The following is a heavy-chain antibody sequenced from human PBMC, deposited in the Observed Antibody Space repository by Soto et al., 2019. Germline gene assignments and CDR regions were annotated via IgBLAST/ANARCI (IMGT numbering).Heavy chain of an antibody. J-gene: IGHJ4*02. Sequence: EVQLVESGGGSVQPGGSLRLSCAASGITFSGNGVNWVRQAPGKGLEWVSYIASSSSTIYYEDSVKGRFTISRDNAKNTLYLQMNSLRVDDTAVYYCARGMCIAATGRYDYWGQGILVTVSS. CDR2: IASSSSTI. CDR1: GITFSGNG. V-gene: IGHV3-48*01. D-gene: IGHD6-13*01. CDR3: ARGMCIAATGRYDY.